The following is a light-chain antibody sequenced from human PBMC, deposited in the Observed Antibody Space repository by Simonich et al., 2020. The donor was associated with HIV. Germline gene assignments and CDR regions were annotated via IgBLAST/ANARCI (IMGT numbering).Light chain of an antibody. CDR2: DDS. V-gene: IGLV3-21*03. Sequence: SYVLTQPPSVSVAPGKTARITCWGNNIGSKSVHWYQQKPGQAPVLVVYDDSDRPSGIPERFSGSNSGNTATLTISRVEAGDEADYYCQVWDTSSDHPGVFGGGTKLTVL. CDR1: NIGSKS. J-gene: IGLJ3*02. CDR3: QVWDTSSDHPGV.